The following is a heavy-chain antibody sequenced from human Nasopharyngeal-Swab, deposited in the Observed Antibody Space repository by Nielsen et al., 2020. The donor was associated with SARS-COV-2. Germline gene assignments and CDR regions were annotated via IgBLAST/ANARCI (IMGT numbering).Heavy chain of an antibody. J-gene: IGHJ6*03. CDR3: ARDRTNDYYYYMDV. CDR1: GFTFGTCA. Sequence: GGSLRLSCAASGFTFGTCAMSWVRQAPGKGLEWVSTISSSGGSTYYADSVKGRFTISRDFSRNTLYLQMNSLRAEDTAVYYCARDRTNDYYYYMDVWGKGTTVTVSS. D-gene: IGHD1-1*01. V-gene: IGHV3-23*01. CDR2: ISSSGGST.